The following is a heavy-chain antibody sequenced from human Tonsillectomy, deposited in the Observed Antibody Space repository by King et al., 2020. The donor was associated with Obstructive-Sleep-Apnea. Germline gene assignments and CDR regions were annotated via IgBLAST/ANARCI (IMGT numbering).Heavy chain of an antibody. D-gene: IGHD1-26*01. CDR2: ISSDGSNK. CDR3: ASLVGATSWDAFDI. CDR1: GFTFSNYT. J-gene: IGHJ3*02. V-gene: IGHV3-30*04. Sequence: VQLVESGGGVVQPGRSLKLSCAASGFTFSNYTMHWVRQAPGKGLEWVAVISSDGSNKYYADSVKGRFTISRDNSKNTLYLRMNSLGAEDTAVYYCASLVGATSWDAFDIWGQGTVVSVSS.